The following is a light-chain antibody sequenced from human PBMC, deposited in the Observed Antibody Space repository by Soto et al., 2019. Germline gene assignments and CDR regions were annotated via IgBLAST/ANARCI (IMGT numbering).Light chain of an antibody. V-gene: IGKV3-20*01. CDR3: QQYGSSPQT. CDR2: GAS. J-gene: IGKJ5*01. Sequence: DIVLTQSPGTLSLSPGERATLSCRASQSVSSSYLAWYQQKPGQAPRLLIYGASRSATGIPDRFSGSGSGTDFTLTISRLEPEDFAVYYCQQYGSSPQTFGQGTRLEIK. CDR1: QSVSSSY.